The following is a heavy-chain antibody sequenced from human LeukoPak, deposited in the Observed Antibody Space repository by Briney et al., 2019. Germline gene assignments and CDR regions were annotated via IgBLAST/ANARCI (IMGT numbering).Heavy chain of an antibody. D-gene: IGHD1-26*01. Sequence: GGSLRLSCAASGLTFSNYVMSWVRQAPGKGLEWVSSISGSGGSADYADSVKGRITISRDNSRDTLYLQMNGLRAEDTAVYYCAKGEVGATKLRDYWGQGILVTVSS. CDR1: GLTFSNYV. CDR2: ISGSGGSA. CDR3: AKGEVGATKLRDY. J-gene: IGHJ4*02. V-gene: IGHV3-23*01.